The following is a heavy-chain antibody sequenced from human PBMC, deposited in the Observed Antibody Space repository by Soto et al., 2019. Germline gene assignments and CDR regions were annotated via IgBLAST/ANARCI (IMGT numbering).Heavy chain of an antibody. CDR2: INPNSGGT. Sequence: ADTVKVSCKTSGYTFTGYHMPWVRQAPAQGLERMGGINPNSGGTNYAQKLQGWVTMTRDTSISTAYMELSRLRSDDTAVYYCERGHPGIVVVVAATWGMDVWGQGTTVTVS. D-gene: IGHD2-15*01. V-gene: IGHV1-2*04. CDR3: ERGHPGIVVVVAATWGMDV. J-gene: IGHJ6*02. CDR1: GYTFTGYH.